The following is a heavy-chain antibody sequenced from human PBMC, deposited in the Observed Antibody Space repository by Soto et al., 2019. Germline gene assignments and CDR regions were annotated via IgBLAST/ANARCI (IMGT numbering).Heavy chain of an antibody. CDR3: ARDCSSTSCYTLFDY. J-gene: IGHJ4*02. Sequence: PSETLSLTCTVSGGSISSGDYYWSWIRQPPGKGLEWIGYIYYSGTTYYNPSLKSRVTISVDTSKNQFSLKLTSVTAADTAVYYCARDCSSTSCYTLFDYRGQGTLVTVSS. CDR1: GGSISSGDYY. V-gene: IGHV4-30-4*01. CDR2: IYYSGTT. D-gene: IGHD2-2*02.